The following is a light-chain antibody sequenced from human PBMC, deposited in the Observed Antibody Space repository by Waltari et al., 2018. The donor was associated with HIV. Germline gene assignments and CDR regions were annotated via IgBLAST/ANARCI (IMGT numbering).Light chain of an antibody. CDR1: VLSKKF. Sequence: GQTARITCSGDVLSKKFARWFQQKPGQAPVLIIYKDNERPSGIPERFSGSSSGTTVTLTISGAQVDDEADYYCYSATENNLVFGGGTKLTVL. J-gene: IGLJ2*01. V-gene: IGLV3-27*01. CDR3: YSATENNLV. CDR2: KDN.